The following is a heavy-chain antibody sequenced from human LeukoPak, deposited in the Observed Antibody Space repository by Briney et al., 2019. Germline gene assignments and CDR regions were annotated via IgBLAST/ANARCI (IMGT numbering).Heavy chain of an antibody. D-gene: IGHD3-22*01. CDR1: GTTFTGYV. V-gene: IGHV1-18*01. J-gene: IGHJ4*02. CDR2: ISAYNGDT. Sequence: GPQVKFSGRASGTTFTGYVISWMHQAPGQGLEWREWISAYNGDTNYAQKLQGRVTMTTDTTTSTAYMELRSLRSDDTAVYYCARERVYSSGYYSDYWGQGTLVTVSS. CDR3: ARERVYSSGYYSDY.